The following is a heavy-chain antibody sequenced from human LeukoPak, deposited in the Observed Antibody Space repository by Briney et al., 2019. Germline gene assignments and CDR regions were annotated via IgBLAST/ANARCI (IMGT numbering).Heavy chain of an antibody. CDR3: ARDRYYYDNSGSIRFDY. CDR1: GVSLSSYY. CDR2: IYTSGST. V-gene: IGHV4-4*07. J-gene: IGHJ4*02. Sequence: PSETLSLTCTVSGVSLSSYYWSWIRQPAGKGLEWIGRIYTSGSTNYNPSLKSRVTMSVDTSKNQFSLKLSSVTAADTAVYYCARDRYYYDNSGSIRFDYWGQGTLVTVSS. D-gene: IGHD3-22*01.